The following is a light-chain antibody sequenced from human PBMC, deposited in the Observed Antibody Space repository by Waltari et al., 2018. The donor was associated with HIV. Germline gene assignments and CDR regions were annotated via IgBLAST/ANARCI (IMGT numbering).Light chain of an antibody. CDR2: LNSDGSH. V-gene: IGLV4-69*01. CDR3: QTWGTDMGV. Sequence: QLVLTQSPSASASLGASVKLTCTLSNGHSSYAIAWHQQQPEKGPRYLMKLNSDGSHSKGDGIPDRFSGSRSGAERYLTISSLQSEDEADYYCQTWGTDMGVFGGGTKLTVL. CDR1: NGHSSYA. J-gene: IGLJ3*02.